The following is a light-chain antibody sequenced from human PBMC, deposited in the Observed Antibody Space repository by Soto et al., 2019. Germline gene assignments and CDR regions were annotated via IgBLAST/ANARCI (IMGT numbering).Light chain of an antibody. CDR1: QGVSDW. V-gene: IGKV1-12*01. CDR2: GSS. Sequence: MAQGASFGVGVVGDSGTIPLLACQGVSDWVAWYQQKPGEAPKLLIYGSSSLLSGVPSRFSGTRSGTDFTLTISSLQPEDFATYYCQQSYSTPHTFGGGTKVDIK. J-gene: IGKJ4*01. CDR3: QQSYSTPHT.